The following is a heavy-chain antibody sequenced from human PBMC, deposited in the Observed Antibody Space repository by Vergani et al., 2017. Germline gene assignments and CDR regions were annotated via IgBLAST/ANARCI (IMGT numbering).Heavy chain of an antibody. V-gene: IGHV3-30*18. CDR3: AKDHSSGFTADY. J-gene: IGHJ4*02. D-gene: IGHD6-19*01. CDR1: GFTFSSYG. CDR2: ISYDGSNK. Sequence: QVQLVESGGGVVQPGRSLRLSCAASGFTFSSYGMHWVRQAPGKGLEWVAVISYDGSNKYYADSVKGRFTISRYNSKNTLYLQMNSLRAEDTAVYYCAKDHSSGFTADYWGQGTLVTVSS.